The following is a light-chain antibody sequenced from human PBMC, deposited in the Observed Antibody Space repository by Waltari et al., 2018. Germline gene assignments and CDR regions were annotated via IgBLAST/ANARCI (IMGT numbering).Light chain of an antibody. Sequence: DIKMPQSPSSLYAFVVDTVMFTCQASQDIGNNLNWYQQKPGRAPKLLIYRTSSLQSEIPSRLSGSGSGTIFALTIISLQPEDFATYYCQQGFSDPWTFGQGTQVEL. J-gene: IGKJ1*01. CDR1: QDIGNN. CDR2: RTS. CDR3: QQGFSDPWT. V-gene: IGKV1-16*01.